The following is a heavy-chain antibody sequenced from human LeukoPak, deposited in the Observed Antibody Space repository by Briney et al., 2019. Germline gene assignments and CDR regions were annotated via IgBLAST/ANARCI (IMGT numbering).Heavy chain of an antibody. Sequence: SETLSLTCAVSGYSISSGYQWAWIRQSPGKGLEWIGSIFHSGSAHYNPSLKSRVTISVGMSNNQFSLKMYSVTAADTAVYYCARDPRWLTPDCTSTSCYENYFDPWGQGTLVTASS. CDR2: IFHSGSA. J-gene: IGHJ5*02. V-gene: IGHV4-38-2*02. D-gene: IGHD2-2*01. CDR3: ARDPRWLTPDCTSTSCYENYFDP. CDR1: GYSISSGYQ.